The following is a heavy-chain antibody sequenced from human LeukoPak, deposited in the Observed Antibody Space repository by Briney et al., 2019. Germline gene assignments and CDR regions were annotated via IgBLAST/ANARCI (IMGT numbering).Heavy chain of an antibody. J-gene: IGHJ4*02. Sequence: PSGTLCLTCAVSGGPIIASYWSWIRQTPGKGLEWIGYTHYRGTVNYNPCVKSRVTISIDTSKNRFSLRLTSVTAADTAVYYCARVRFYDTTGYSTSYYLDYWGQGALVTVSS. V-gene: IGHV4-59*01. CDR2: THYRGTV. CDR1: GGPIIASY. CDR3: ARVRFYDTTGYSTSYYLDY. D-gene: IGHD3-22*01.